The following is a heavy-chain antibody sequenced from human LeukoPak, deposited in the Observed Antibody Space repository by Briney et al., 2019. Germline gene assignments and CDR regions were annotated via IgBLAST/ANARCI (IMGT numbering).Heavy chain of an antibody. CDR1: GFTFSSYA. CDR3: AKGVGYTPWNNWFDP. CDR2: ISGSGGST. J-gene: IGHJ5*02. Sequence: PGGSLRLSCAASGFTFSSYAMSWVRQAPGKGLEWVSAISGSGGSTYYADSVKGRFTISRDNSKNTLYLQMNSLRAEDTAVYYCAKGVGYTPWNNWFDPWGQGTLVTVSS. D-gene: IGHD1-1*01. V-gene: IGHV3-23*01.